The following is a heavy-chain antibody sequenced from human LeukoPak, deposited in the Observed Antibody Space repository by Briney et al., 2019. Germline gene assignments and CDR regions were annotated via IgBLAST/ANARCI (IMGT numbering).Heavy chain of an antibody. CDR2: INPNNGGT. CDR1: EYTFTGYY. CDR3: TRESGSYHGNDF. Sequence: ASVKVSCKASEYTFTGYYTHWVRQAPGQGLEWMGRINPNNGGTNYAQKFQGRVTVTGDTSISTAYMELSSLRSDDTAVYYCTRESGSYHGNDFWGQGTLVTVSS. D-gene: IGHD1-26*01. J-gene: IGHJ4*02. V-gene: IGHV1-2*06.